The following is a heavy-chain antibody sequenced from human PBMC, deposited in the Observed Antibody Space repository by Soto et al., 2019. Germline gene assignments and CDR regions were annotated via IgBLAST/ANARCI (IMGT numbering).Heavy chain of an antibody. V-gene: IGHV3-21*06. CDR3: ARESEDLTSNFDY. CDR2: ISSTTNYI. J-gene: IGHJ4*02. CDR1: GFTFTRYS. Sequence: EVQLVESGGGLVKPGGSLRLSCAASGFTFTRYSMNWVRQAPGKGLEWVSSISSTTNYIYCGDSMKGRFTISRDNAKNSLYLEMNRLRAEDTAVYYCARESEDLTSNFDYWGQGTLVTVSS.